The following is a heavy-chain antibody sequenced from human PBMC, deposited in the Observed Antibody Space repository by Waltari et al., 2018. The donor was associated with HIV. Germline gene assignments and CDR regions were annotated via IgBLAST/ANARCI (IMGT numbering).Heavy chain of an antibody. V-gene: IGHV3-49*03. CDR1: GFTFGAYA. J-gene: IGHJ4*02. D-gene: IGHD4-17*01. CDR2: IRSKAYGGTT. CDR3: TKGRMTTDY. Sequence: EVQLVESGGGLVQPGRSLRLSCPASGFTFGAYAMSWFRQAPGKGLEWVGCIRSKAYGGTTEYAASVKGRFTISRDDSRSIAYLQMNSLQTEDTAVYYCTKGRMTTDYWGQGTLVTVSS.